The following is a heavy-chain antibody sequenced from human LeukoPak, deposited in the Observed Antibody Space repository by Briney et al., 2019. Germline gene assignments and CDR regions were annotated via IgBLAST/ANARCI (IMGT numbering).Heavy chain of an antibody. D-gene: IGHD3-22*01. V-gene: IGHV4-59*01. J-gene: IGHJ4*02. Sequence: SETLPLTCTVSGGSISSYYWSWIRQPPGKGLEWIGYIYYSGSTNYNPSLKSRVTMSVDTSKNQFSLKLSSVTAADTAVYYCNGGSGYLFPFDYWGRGTLVTVSS. CDR3: NGGSGYLFPFDY. CDR1: GGSISSYY. CDR2: IYYSGST.